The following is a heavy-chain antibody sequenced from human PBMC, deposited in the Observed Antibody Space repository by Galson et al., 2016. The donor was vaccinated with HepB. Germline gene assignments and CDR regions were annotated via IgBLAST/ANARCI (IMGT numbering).Heavy chain of an antibody. J-gene: IGHJ6*04. CDR1: GYAFTDYW. Sequence: QSGAEVKKPGESLRISCKASGYAFTDYWIGWVRQMPGKGLEWMGIVYPGDSDIRYSPSFQGQVTIPVDKSITTAYVQWSSLKASDTAMYYCARQETSVAGYYFYYGMDVWGKGTAVTVSS. V-gene: IGHV5-51*01. CDR2: VYPGDSDI. CDR3: ARQETSVAGYYFYYGMDV. D-gene: IGHD6-19*01.